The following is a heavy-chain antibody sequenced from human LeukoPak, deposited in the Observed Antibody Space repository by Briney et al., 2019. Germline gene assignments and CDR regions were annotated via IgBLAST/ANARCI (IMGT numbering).Heavy chain of an antibody. Sequence: SETLSLTCTVSGVSISSYYWSWIRQPPGKGLEWIGYIYYSGSTNYNPSLKSRVTISVDTSENQFSLKLSSVTAADTAVYYCARLHLVSSGWYPMADSWGQGTLVTVSS. J-gene: IGHJ4*02. V-gene: IGHV4-59*12. D-gene: IGHD6-19*01. CDR3: ARLHLVSSGWYPMADS. CDR1: GVSISSYY. CDR2: IYYSGST.